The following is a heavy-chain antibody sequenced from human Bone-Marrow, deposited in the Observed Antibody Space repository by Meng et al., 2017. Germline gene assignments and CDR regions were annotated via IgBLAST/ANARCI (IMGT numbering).Heavy chain of an antibody. V-gene: IGHV1-69*05. Sequence: SVKVSCKASGGTFSSYAISWVRQAPGQGLEWMGGIIPIFGTANYAQKFQGRVTITTGESTSTAYMELSSLRSEDTAVYYCAREDGMQQQPQHYYYYYGMDVWGQGTTVTVSS. D-gene: IGHD6-13*01. CDR1: GGTFSSYA. CDR3: AREDGMQQQPQHYYYYYGMDV. CDR2: IIPIFGTA. J-gene: IGHJ6*02.